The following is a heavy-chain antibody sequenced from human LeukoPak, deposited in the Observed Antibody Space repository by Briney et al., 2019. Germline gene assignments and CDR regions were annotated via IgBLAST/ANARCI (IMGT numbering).Heavy chain of an antibody. D-gene: IGHD1-26*01. CDR3: ATVRWELLPWLRGYYFDY. J-gene: IGHJ4*02. Sequence: ASVKVSCKASGYTITELSMHWVRQAPGKGLEWMGGFDPEDGETIYAQKFQGRVTMTEDTSTDTAYMELSSLRSEDTAVYYCATVRWELLPWLRGYYFDYWGQGTLVTVSS. CDR1: GYTITELS. CDR2: FDPEDGET. V-gene: IGHV1-24*01.